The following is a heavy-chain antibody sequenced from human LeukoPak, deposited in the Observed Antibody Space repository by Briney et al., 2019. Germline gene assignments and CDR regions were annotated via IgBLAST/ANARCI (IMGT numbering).Heavy chain of an antibody. CDR1: GYTFTGYY. CDR2: INPNSGGT. Sequence: ASVKVSCKASGYTFTGYYMHWVRQAPGQGLEWMGWINPNSGGTNYAQKFQGRVTMTRDTSISTAYMELSRLRSDDTAVYYCARDRWDIGLMVYALSGPYYYMDVWGKGTTVTVSS. D-gene: IGHD2-8*01. V-gene: IGHV1-2*02. CDR3: ARDRWDIGLMVYALSGPYYYMDV. J-gene: IGHJ6*03.